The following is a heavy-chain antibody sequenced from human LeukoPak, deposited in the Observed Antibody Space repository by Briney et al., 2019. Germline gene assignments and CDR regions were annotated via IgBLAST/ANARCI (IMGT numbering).Heavy chain of an antibody. V-gene: IGHV4-34*01. D-gene: IGHD3-22*01. CDR3: ASNYYDSSGHGPDY. CDR2: INHSGST. Sequence: PSETLSLTCAVYGGSFSGYYWSWVRQPPGKGLEWIGEINHSGSTNYNPSLKSRVTISVDTSKNQFSLKLSSVTAADTAVYYCASNYYDSSGHGPDYWGQGTLVTVSS. CDR1: GGSFSGYY. J-gene: IGHJ4*02.